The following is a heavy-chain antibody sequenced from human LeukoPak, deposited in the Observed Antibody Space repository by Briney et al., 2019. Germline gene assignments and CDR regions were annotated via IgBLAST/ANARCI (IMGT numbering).Heavy chain of an antibody. D-gene: IGHD3-16*02. V-gene: IGHV3-21*01. CDR3: ARDLLGYNYYMDV. Sequence: GGSLRLSCAASGFTFSNYNMNWVRQAPGKGLEWVSSISSSSSYIYYADSLKGRFTISRDNAKNSLYLQMNSLRAEDTAVYYCARDLLGYNYYMDVWGKGTTVTVSS. CDR2: ISSSSSYI. J-gene: IGHJ6*03. CDR1: GFTFSNYN.